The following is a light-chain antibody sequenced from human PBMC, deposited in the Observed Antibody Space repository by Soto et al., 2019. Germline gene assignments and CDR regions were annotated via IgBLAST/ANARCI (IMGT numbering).Light chain of an antibody. CDR2: EAS. J-gene: IGLJ1*01. V-gene: IGLV2-14*01. CDR3: SSYSISTAYL. CDR1: SSDVGGYHY. Sequence: QSVLTQPASVSGSPGQSITISCTGTSSDVGGYHYVSWYQLLPGKAPKLILFEASIRPSGVSYRFSGSKSGNTASLTISGLQAEDEADYFCSSYSISTAYLFGTGTKGTVL.